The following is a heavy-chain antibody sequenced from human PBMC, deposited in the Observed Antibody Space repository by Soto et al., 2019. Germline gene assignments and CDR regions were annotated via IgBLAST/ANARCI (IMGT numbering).Heavy chain of an antibody. J-gene: IGHJ4*02. CDR1: GFTFDDYA. Sequence: GGSLRLSCAASGFTFDDYAMHWVRQAPGKGLEWVSGISWNSGSIGYADSVKGRFTISRDNAKNSLYLQMNSLRAEDTALYYCAKDLTLNDYWGQGTLVTVSS. V-gene: IGHV3-9*01. D-gene: IGHD3-16*02. CDR2: ISWNSGSI. CDR3: AKDLTLNDY.